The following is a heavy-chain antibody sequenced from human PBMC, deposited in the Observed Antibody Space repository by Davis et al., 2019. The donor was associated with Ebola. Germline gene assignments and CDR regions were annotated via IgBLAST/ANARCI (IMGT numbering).Heavy chain of an antibody. V-gene: IGHV3-30-3*01. D-gene: IGHD1-26*01. J-gene: IGHJ6*03. CDR2: ISYDGSNK. Sequence: PGGSLRLSCAASGFTFSSYAMHWVRQAPGKGLEWVAVISYDGSNKYYADSVKGRFTISRDNSKNTLYLQMNSLRAEDTAVYYCASSGSYYYYYYYMDVWGKGTTVTVSS. CDR3: ASSGSYYYYYYYMDV. CDR1: GFTFSSYA.